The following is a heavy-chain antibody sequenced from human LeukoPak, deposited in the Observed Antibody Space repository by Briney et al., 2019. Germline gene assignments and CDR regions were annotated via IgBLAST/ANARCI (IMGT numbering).Heavy chain of an antibody. D-gene: IGHD3-10*01. J-gene: IGHJ3*02. CDR2: ISGSGGVT. V-gene: IGHV3-23*01. Sequence: TGGSLRLSCAASGFTFSSYSMNWVRQAPGKGLEWVSAISGSGGVTYYADSVKGRFTISRDNSKNTLYLQMNSLRAEDTAVYYCAKVYYGSGTYLGAFDIWGQGTMVTVSS. CDR1: GFTFSSYS. CDR3: AKVYYGSGTYLGAFDI.